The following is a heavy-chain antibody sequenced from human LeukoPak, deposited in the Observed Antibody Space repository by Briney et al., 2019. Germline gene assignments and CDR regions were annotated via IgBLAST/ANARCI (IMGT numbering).Heavy chain of an antibody. V-gene: IGHV5-51*01. CDR2: IYPGDSDT. CDR3: ARLGYSGYDYRNNWFDP. J-gene: IGHJ5*02. CDR1: GYSFATYW. D-gene: IGHD5-12*01. Sequence: GESLKIACKGSGYSFATYWIGWVRQMPGKGLEYMGIIYPGDSDTRYSPSFQGQVTISADKSISTAYLQWSSLKASDTAMYYCARLGYSGYDYRNNWFDPWGQGTLVTVSS.